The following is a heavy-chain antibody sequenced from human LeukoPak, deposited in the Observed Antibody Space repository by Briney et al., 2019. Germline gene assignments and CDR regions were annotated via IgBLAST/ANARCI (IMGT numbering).Heavy chain of an antibody. Sequence: SETLSLTCTVSGGSISSSSYYWGWIRQPPGKGLEWIGSIYYSGSTYYNPSLKSRVTISVDTSKNQFSLKLSSVTAADTAVYYCARVGVIVSGSPYYYYYGMDVWGQGTTVTVSS. CDR3: ARVGVIVSGSPYYYYYGMDV. CDR1: GGSISSSSYY. V-gene: IGHV4-39*07. J-gene: IGHJ6*02. D-gene: IGHD2/OR15-2a*01. CDR2: IYYSGST.